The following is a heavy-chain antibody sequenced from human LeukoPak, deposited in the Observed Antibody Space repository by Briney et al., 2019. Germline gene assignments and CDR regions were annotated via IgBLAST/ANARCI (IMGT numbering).Heavy chain of an antibody. CDR2: NKSKTDGGTT. V-gene: IGHV3-15*01. Sequence: GGSLRLSCAASGFTFSNAWMSWVRQAPGKGLEWVGRNKSKTDGGTTDYAAPVKGRFTISRDDSKNTLYLQMNSLKTEDTAVCYCTTDPNPILRRVNWFDPWGQGTLVTVSS. CDR1: GFTFSNAW. CDR3: TTDPNPILRRVNWFDP. J-gene: IGHJ5*02. D-gene: IGHD3-3*01.